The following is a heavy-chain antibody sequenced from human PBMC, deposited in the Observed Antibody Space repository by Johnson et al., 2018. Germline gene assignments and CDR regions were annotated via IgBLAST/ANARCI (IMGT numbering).Heavy chain of an antibody. D-gene: IGHD3-10*01. J-gene: IGHJ6*01. V-gene: IGHV1-69*01. CDR3: ARDPGYYGSANYLYGLDV. CDR2: ISPMFGTP. Sequence: QVQLGESGAEVKKPGSSVKLSCKASGDSLSNYGINWLRQAPGQGLEWMGGISPMFGTPNYAHRFPGRFTITADESTITAYMELTSLTSEDTAVYYCARDPGYYGSANYLYGLDVWGQGTTVTVSS. CDR1: GDSLSNYG.